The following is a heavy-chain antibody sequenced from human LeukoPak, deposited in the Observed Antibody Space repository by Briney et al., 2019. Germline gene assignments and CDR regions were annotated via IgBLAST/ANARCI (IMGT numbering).Heavy chain of an antibody. CDR3: ARGVVVPAANWFDP. D-gene: IGHD2-2*01. J-gene: IGHJ5*02. CDR1: GVSISSGGYS. Sequence: SETLSLTCAVSGVSISSGGYSWSWIRQPPGKGLEWIGYIYHSGSTYYNPSLKSRVTISVDRSKNQFSLKLSSVTAADTAVYYCARGVVVPAANWFDPWGQGTLVTVSS. V-gene: IGHV4-30-2*01. CDR2: IYHSGST.